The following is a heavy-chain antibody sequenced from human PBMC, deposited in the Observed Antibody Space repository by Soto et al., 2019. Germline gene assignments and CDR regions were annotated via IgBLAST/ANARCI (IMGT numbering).Heavy chain of an antibody. CDR2: IFSNDEK. Sequence: KESGPVLVNPTETLTLTCTVSGFSLSNARMGVSWIRQPPGKALEWLAHIFSNDEKSYSTSLKSRLTISKDTSKSQVVLTMTNMDPVDTATYYCARTQMNDYGDYDAFDIWGQGTMVTVSS. J-gene: IGHJ3*02. V-gene: IGHV2-26*01. CDR3: ARTQMNDYGDYDAFDI. D-gene: IGHD4-17*01. CDR1: GFSLSNARMG.